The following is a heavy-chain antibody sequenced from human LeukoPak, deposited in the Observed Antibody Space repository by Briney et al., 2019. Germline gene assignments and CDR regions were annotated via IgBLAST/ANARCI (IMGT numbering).Heavy chain of an antibody. CDR2: FGPEDGET. Sequence: ASVKVSCKVSGYTLTELSMHWVRQAPGKGLEWMGGFGPEDGETIYAQKFQGRVTMTEDTSTDTAYMELSSLRSEDTAVYYCATVAGRRWENDAFDIWGQGTMVTVSS. CDR1: GYTLTELS. J-gene: IGHJ3*02. CDR3: ATVAGRRWENDAFDI. V-gene: IGHV1-24*01. D-gene: IGHD6-19*01.